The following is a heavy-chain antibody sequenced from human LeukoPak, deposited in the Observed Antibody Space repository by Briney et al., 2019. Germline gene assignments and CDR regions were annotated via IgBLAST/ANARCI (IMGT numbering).Heavy chain of an antibody. Sequence: GGSLRLSCAASGFTFSSYAMSCVRQAPGKGLECVSAISGSGGSTYYAASVRGRFTISRANSKNTLYPPMNRLRADDTAVYYCAKVYSGGYYYVDYWGQGTLVTVSS. D-gene: IGHD3-22*01. J-gene: IGHJ4*02. CDR2: ISGSGGST. CDR3: AKVYSGGYYYVDY. CDR1: GFTFSSYA. V-gene: IGHV3-23*01.